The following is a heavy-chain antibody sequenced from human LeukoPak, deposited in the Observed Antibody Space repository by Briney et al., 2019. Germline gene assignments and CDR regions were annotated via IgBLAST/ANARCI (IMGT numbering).Heavy chain of an antibody. V-gene: IGHV4-39*02. J-gene: IGHJ4*02. CDR2: IYYSGST. D-gene: IGHD6-6*01. Sequence: PSETLSLTCTVSGGSISSSSYYWGWIRQPPGKGLEWIGSIYYSGSTYYNPSLKSRVTISVDTSKDQFSLKLSSVTAADTAVYYCARDKGTSYLSSFDYWGQGTLVTVSS. CDR1: GGSISSSSYY. CDR3: ARDKGTSYLSSFDY.